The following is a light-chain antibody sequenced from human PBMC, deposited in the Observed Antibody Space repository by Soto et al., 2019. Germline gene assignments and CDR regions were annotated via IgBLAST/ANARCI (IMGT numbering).Light chain of an antibody. CDR2: DAS. CDR1: QSIVRW. CDR3: QHSHSYSWT. Sequence: DIQLTQSPSFLSASVGDRVTITCRASQSIVRWMAWYQQKPGKAPKLLIYDASSLETGVPSRFSGSRSGTEFTLTISSLQHDDFETYYCQHSHSYSWTLGQGTKVDIK. J-gene: IGKJ1*01. V-gene: IGKV1-5*01.